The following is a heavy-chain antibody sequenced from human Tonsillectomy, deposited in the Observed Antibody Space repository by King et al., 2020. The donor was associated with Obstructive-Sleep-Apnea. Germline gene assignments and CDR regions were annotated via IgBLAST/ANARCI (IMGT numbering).Heavy chain of an antibody. D-gene: IGHD3-22*01. V-gene: IGHV3-30*02. J-gene: IGHJ3*02. CDR3: AKEGYYDSSGMGADAFDI. Sequence: VQLVESGGGVVQPGGSLRLSCAASGFTFSSFGMHWVRQAPGKGLEWLSFIEYDGSYEYYADSVKGRFTISRDNSKNTLYLQMNSLRAEETAVFYCAKEGYYDSSGMGADAFDIWGQGTMVTVSS. CDR2: IEYDGSYE. CDR1: GFTFSSFG.